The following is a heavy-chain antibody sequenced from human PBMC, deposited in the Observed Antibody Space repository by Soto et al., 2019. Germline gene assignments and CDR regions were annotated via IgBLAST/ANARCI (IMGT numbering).Heavy chain of an antibody. CDR2: IYYSGST. CDR1: GGSISSYY. J-gene: IGHJ3*02. V-gene: IGHV4-59*01. D-gene: IGHD3-9*01. Sequence: QVQLQESGPGLVKPSETLSLTCTVSGGSISSYYWSWIRQPPGKGLEWIGYIYYSGSTNYNPSLKSRVTISVDTSKNQFSLKLSSVTAADTAVYYCARDNPVAFYDILTGSVLDIWGQGTMVTVSS. CDR3: ARDNPVAFYDILTGSVLDI.